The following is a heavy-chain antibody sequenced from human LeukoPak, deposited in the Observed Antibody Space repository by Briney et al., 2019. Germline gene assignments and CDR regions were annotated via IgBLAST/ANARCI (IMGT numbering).Heavy chain of an antibody. CDR3: AKDIVVVVAWAFDI. Sequence: GGSLRLSCAASGFTFRTYSIHWVRQAPGKGLEWVTVVSADGRTQLYSDSVKGRFTISRDNSLNTLHLQMNSLRTEDTAVYYCAKDIVVVVAWAFDIWGQGTMVTVSS. V-gene: IGHV3-30*18. D-gene: IGHD2-15*01. CDR2: VSADGRTQ. CDR1: GFTFRTYS. J-gene: IGHJ3*02.